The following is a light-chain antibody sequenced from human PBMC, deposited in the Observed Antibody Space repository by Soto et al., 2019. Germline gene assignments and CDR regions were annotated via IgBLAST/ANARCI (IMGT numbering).Light chain of an antibody. J-gene: IGKJ1*01. CDR2: DAS. V-gene: IGKV3-11*01. CDR3: QQYNNWPPWT. Sequence: EIFLTQSPATLSLSPGEIATPSRTASQSVRSYLAWYQQKPGQAPRLLIYDASNRATGIPDRFSGSGSGTDFTLTISSLQPEDFAVYYCQQYNNWPPWTFGQGTKVDI. CDR1: QSVRSY.